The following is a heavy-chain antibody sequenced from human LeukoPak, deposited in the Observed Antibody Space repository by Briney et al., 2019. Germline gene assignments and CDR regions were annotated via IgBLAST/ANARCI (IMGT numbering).Heavy chain of an antibody. CDR2: INHSGST. CDR1: GGSFSGYY. V-gene: IGHV4-34*01. Sequence: MSSETLSLTCAVYGGSFSGYYWSWIRQPPGKGLEWIGEINHSGSTNYNPSLKSRVTISVDTSKNQFSLKLSSVTAADTAVYYCARGILTGYHFYYYYCMDVWGKGTTVTVSS. D-gene: IGHD3-9*01. CDR3: ARGILTGYHFYYYYCMDV. J-gene: IGHJ6*03.